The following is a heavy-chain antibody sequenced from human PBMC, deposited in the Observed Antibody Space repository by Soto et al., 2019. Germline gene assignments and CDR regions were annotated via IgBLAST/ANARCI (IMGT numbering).Heavy chain of an antibody. CDR3: ARRSYCGGDCYPDTFFDY. J-gene: IGHJ4*02. V-gene: IGHV1-69*06. D-gene: IGHD2-21*02. CDR1: GGTFSSYA. CDR2: IIPIFGTA. Sequence: SVKVSCKASGGTFSSYAISWVRQAPGQGLEWMGGIIPIFGTANYAQKFQGRVTITADKSTSTAYMELSSLRSEDTAVYYCARRSYCGGDCYPDTFFDYWGQGTLVTVS.